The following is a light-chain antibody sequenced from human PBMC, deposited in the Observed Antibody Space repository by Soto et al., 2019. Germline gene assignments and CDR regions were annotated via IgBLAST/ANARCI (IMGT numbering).Light chain of an antibody. V-gene: IGLV2-14*01. CDR3: SSFTTSNTVV. CDR2: DVR. CDR1: SSDVGRYNF. J-gene: IGLJ1*01. Sequence: QSALAQPASVSGSPGQSITISCTGTSSDVGRYNFVSWFQQHPGKAPKLLIYDVRYWPSGVSDRFSGSKSGNTASLTISGLQTDDEADYYCSSFTTSNTVVFGSGTRSPS.